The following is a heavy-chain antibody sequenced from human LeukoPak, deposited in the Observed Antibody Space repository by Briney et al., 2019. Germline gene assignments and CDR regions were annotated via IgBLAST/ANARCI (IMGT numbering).Heavy chain of an antibody. CDR2: INPSGGST. Sequence: ASVKVSCKASGYTFTSYYMYWVRQAPGQGLEWMGIINPSGGSTNNAQKFQGRVIMTRDTSTSTVYMELSSLRSEDTAVYYCARGVADRHGYNYNYFDYWGQGTLVTVSS. V-gene: IGHV1-46*01. D-gene: IGHD5-24*01. CDR3: ARGVADRHGYNYNYFDY. CDR1: GYTFTSYY. J-gene: IGHJ4*02.